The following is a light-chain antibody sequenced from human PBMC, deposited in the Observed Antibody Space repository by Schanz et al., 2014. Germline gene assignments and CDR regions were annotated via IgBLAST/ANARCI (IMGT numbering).Light chain of an antibody. Sequence: QSALTQPPSASGSPGQSVTISCTGTSSDVGGYNYVSWFQQHPGKAPKLMIYEGSKRPSGVSNRFSGSKSGNTASLTISGLQAEDEADYYCSSHTSSNTWVFGGGTKLTVL. CDR3: SSHTSSNTWV. CDR2: EGS. V-gene: IGLV2-14*01. J-gene: IGLJ3*02. CDR1: SSDVGGYNY.